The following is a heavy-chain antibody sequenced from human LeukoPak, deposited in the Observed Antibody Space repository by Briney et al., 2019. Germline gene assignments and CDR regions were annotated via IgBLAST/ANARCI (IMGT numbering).Heavy chain of an antibody. CDR2: INHSGST. Sequence: SETLSLTCAVYGGSFSGYYWSWIRQPPGKGLEWIGEINHSGSTNYNPSLKSQVTISVDTSKNQFSLKLSSVTAADTAVYYCAMGDGYNFPPSFDYWGQGTLVTVSS. CDR3: AMGDGYNFPPSFDY. V-gene: IGHV4-34*01. D-gene: IGHD5-24*01. CDR1: GGSFSGYY. J-gene: IGHJ4*02.